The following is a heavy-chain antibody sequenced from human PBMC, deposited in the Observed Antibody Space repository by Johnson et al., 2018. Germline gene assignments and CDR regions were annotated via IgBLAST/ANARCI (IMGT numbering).Heavy chain of an antibody. V-gene: IGHV3-30*03. CDR1: GFTFSSYG. CDR3: ARSPHYEDSSGYDEDDAFDI. D-gene: IGHD3-22*01. CDR2: ISYDGSNK. J-gene: IGHJ3*02. Sequence: QVQLVQSGGGVVQPGRSLRLSCAASGFTFSSYGTHWVRQAPGKGLEWVAVISYDGSNKYYADSVKGRFTISRDISKNTRDLQMDSLSAEDPAVYYCARSPHYEDSSGYDEDDAFDIWGQGTMVTVSS.